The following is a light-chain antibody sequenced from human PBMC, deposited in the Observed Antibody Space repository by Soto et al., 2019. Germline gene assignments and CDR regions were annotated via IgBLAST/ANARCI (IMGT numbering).Light chain of an antibody. Sequence: DIQMTQSPSTLSASVGDRVTITCRASQSIGSWLAWYLQKPGKAPKLLIYDVSGLQSGVPSRFSGSGSGTEFTLTISSLQPDDFATYYCQQSNDSPFTFGPGTKVDIK. CDR3: QQSNDSPFT. CDR1: QSIGSW. CDR2: DVS. J-gene: IGKJ3*01. V-gene: IGKV1-5*01.